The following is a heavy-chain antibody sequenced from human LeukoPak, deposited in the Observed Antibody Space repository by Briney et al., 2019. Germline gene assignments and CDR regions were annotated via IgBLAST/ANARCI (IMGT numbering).Heavy chain of an antibody. CDR1: GFAFSSYT. CDR2: ISGSTNYI. Sequence: GGSLRLSCAVSGFAFSSYTMNWVRQAPGKGLEWFSSISGSTNYIYFADSVKGRFTISRDNAKNSLYLQMNSLRAEDTAVYYCARTYYYGSGSNDYWGQGTLVTVSS. J-gene: IGHJ4*02. D-gene: IGHD3-10*01. CDR3: ARTYYYGSGSNDY. V-gene: IGHV3-21*01.